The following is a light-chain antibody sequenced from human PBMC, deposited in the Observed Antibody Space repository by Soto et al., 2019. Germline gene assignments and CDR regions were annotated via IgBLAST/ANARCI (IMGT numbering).Light chain of an antibody. J-gene: IGKJ1*01. CDR1: QSISSR. CDR2: KAS. CDR3: QQYDSYSWT. Sequence: DIQMTQSPSTLSASVGDRVTITCRASQSISSRLAWYQQKPGKVPKLLIYKASSLESGVPSRFSGSGSGTEFTLSISSLQPDDFASDYGQQYDSYSWTSGQGTKVEI. V-gene: IGKV1-5*03.